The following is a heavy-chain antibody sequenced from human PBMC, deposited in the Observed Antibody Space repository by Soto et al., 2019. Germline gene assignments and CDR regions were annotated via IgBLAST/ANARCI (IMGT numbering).Heavy chain of an antibody. D-gene: IGHD3-16*01. J-gene: IGHJ4*02. CDR3: AMGAGGY. CDR2: ISYDGSNK. CDR1: GFTFSSYA. Sequence: GGSLRLSCAASGFTFSSYAMHWVRQAPGKGLEWVAVISYDGSNKYYADSVKGRFTISRDNSKNTLYLQMNSLRAEDTAVYYCAMGAGGYWGQGTLVPVSS. V-gene: IGHV3-30-3*01.